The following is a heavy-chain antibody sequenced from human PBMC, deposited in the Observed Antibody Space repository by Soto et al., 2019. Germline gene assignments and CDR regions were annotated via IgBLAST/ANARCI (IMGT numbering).Heavy chain of an antibody. CDR1: GFTINNAW. D-gene: IGHD3-22*01. J-gene: IGHJ4*02. CDR2: IKSKGNGGTA. Sequence: PGGSLRLSCAASGFTINNAWMSWVRQAPGKGLEWVGRIKSKGNGGTADYAAPVKGRFTISRDDPKNMLYLQMNSLKTEDTSVYYCTTDRVQYYYDSSGYPVPFDYWGQGTLVTVSS. CDR3: TTDRVQYYYDSSGYPVPFDY. V-gene: IGHV3-15*01.